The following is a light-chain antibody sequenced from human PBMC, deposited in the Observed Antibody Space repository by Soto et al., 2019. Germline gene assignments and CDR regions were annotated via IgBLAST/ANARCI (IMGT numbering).Light chain of an antibody. CDR2: AAS. V-gene: IGKV1-8*01. CDR3: QHYNSYSEA. CDR1: QGVSTH. Sequence: AIRMTQSPSSISASTGDTVTITCRASQGVSTHLAWYQQKPGKAPKLLIYAASTLQIGVPSRFSGSGSGTEFTLTISSLQPDDFATYYCQHYNSYSEAFGQGTKVDIK. J-gene: IGKJ1*01.